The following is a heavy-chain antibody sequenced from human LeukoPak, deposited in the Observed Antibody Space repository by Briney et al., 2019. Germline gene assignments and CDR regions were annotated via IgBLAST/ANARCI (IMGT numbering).Heavy chain of an antibody. CDR2: INPDGSDK. J-gene: IGHJ4*02. CDR1: GFTFSSYG. Sequence: GGSLRLSCAASGFTFSSYGMHWVRQTPGKGLEWVANINPDGSDKYYVDSVRGRFTISRDNAKNSLYLQMNSLRDEDTAVYYCARNENWGQGTLVTVSS. V-gene: IGHV3-7*01. CDR3: ARNEN.